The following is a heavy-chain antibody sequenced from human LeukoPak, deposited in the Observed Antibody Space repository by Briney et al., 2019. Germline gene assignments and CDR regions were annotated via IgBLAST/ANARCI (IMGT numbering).Heavy chain of an antibody. J-gene: IGHJ6*02. CDR1: GDSISDYY. CDR2: SGST. D-gene: IGHD3-10*01. CDR3: ARTRRHYYASGKNLTPWPAGMDV. Sequence: SETLSLTCSVSGDSISDYYWAWLRQPPGKGLEWIGYSGSTKYDPSLKRRVSISVDTSKSQFSLTLRSVTAADTAIYYCARTRRHYYASGKNLTPWPAGMDVWGQGTTVCVS. V-gene: IGHV4-59*01.